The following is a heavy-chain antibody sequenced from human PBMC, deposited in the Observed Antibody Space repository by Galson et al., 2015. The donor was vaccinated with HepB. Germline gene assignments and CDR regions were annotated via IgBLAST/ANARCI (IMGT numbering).Heavy chain of an antibody. CDR1: GFTISSYW. V-gene: IGHV3-7*03. J-gene: IGHJ4*02. CDR2: IKQDGSEK. CDR3: ARVWSSGYYY. D-gene: IGHD3-22*01. Sequence: SLRLSCAASGFTISSYWMSWVRQAPGKGLEWVANIKQDGSEKYYVDSVKGRFTISRDNAKNSLYLLMNSLRAEDTAVYYCARVWSSGYYYWGQGTLVTVSS.